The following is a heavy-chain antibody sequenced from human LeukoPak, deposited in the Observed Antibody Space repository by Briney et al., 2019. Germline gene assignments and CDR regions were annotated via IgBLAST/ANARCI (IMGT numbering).Heavy chain of an antibody. D-gene: IGHD3-10*01. V-gene: IGHV4-59*08. CDR3: ARQWANYGSGSYYYYYGMDV. J-gene: IGHJ6*02. CDR2: IYYSGST. CDR1: GGSFSGYY. Sequence: SETLSLTCAVYGGSFSGYYWSWIRQPPGKGLEWIGYIYYSGSTNYNPSLKSRVTISVDTSKNQFSLKLSSVTAADTAVYYCARQWANYGSGSYYYYYGMDVWGQGTTVTVSS.